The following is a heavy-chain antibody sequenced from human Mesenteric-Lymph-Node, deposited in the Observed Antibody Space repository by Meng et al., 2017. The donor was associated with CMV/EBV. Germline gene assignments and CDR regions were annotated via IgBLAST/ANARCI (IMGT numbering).Heavy chain of an antibody. CDR1: GGSISSSSYY. D-gene: IGHD6-6*01. Sequence: SETLSLTCTVSGGSISSSSYYWGWIRQPPGKGLEWIGSIYYSGSTDYNPSLRSRVTISVDTSKNQFSLKLSSVTAADTAVYYCAREFEYSSSLDYWGQGTLVTVSS. J-gene: IGHJ4*02. V-gene: IGHV4-39*07. CDR3: AREFEYSSSLDY. CDR2: IYYSGST.